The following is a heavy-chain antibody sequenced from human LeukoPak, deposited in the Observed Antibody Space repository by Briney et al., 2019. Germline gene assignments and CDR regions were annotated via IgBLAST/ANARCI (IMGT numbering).Heavy chain of an antibody. J-gene: IGHJ5*02. CDR1: GGSFSGYY. CDR2: INRSGST. D-gene: IGHD5-24*01. CDR3: ARGRGMATISWFDP. Sequence: SETLSLTCAVYGGSFSGYYWSWIRQPPGKGLEWIGEINRSGSTNYNPSLKSRVTISVDTSKNQFSLKLSSVTAADTAVYYCARGRGMATISWFDPWGQGTLVTVSS. V-gene: IGHV4-34*01.